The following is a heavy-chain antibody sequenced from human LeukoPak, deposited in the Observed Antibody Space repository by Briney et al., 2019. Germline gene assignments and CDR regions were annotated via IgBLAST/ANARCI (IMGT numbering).Heavy chain of an antibody. D-gene: IGHD2-15*01. CDR3: AKEAYTTPPNWFDP. V-gene: IGHV3-23*01. Sequence: PGGSLRLSCVASGFSFSNYGMSWVRQAPGKGLEWVSTITGSRGGTYYADSVKGRFTISRDNSKSTLYVQMNTLRAEDTAVYYWAKEAYTTPPNWFDPWGQGTLVTVSS. J-gene: IGHJ5*02. CDR2: ITGSRGGT. CDR1: GFSFSNYG.